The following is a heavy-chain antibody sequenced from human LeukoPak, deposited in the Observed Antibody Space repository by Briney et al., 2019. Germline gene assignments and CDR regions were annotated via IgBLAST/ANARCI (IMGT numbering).Heavy chain of an antibody. Sequence: ASVKVSCKASGYPFASYDINWVRQATGQGLEWMGRMNPNSDYTGYAQKFRGRVTMTRDTSTSTAYMELSSLKSEDTAVYYCARATRETMLRGAIRYYFDYWGQGTLITVSS. D-gene: IGHD3-10*01. CDR3: ARATRETMLRGAIRYYFDY. J-gene: IGHJ4*02. V-gene: IGHV1-8*01. CDR2: MNPNSDYT. CDR1: GYPFASYD.